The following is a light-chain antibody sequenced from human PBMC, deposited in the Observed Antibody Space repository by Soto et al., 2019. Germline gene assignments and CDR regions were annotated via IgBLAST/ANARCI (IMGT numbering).Light chain of an antibody. CDR1: QTISSY. J-gene: IGKJ3*01. V-gene: IGKV1-39*01. CDR3: QQSDSTLT. Sequence: DIQMTQSPSSLSASVGDRVTITCRASQTISSYLNWYQQKLGKAPKLLIYAASSLQSGVPSRFSGSGSGTEFTLTISSLQPEDFATYYCQQSDSTLTFGPGTKVDIK. CDR2: AAS.